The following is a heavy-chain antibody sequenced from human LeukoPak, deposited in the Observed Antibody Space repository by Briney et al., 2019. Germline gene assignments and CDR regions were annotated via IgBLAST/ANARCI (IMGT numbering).Heavy chain of an antibody. CDR3: ARRGYSYGYRQGFDY. V-gene: IGHV1-69*02. J-gene: IGHJ4*02. D-gene: IGHD5-18*01. Sequence: SSVKVSCKASGGTFSSYTISWVRQAPGQGLEWMGRIIPILVIANYAQKFQGRVTITADKSTSTAYMELSSLRSEDTAVYYCARRGYSYGYRQGFDYWGQGTLVTVSS. CDR2: IIPILVIA. CDR1: GGTFSSYT.